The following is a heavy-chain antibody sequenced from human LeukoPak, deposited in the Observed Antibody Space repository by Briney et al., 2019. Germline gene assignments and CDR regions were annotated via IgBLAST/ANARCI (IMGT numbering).Heavy chain of an antibody. D-gene: IGHD2-15*01. CDR2: ISDSSSYI. CDR3: ARDRCNGGTCYLSVLDY. J-gene: IGHJ4*02. Sequence: GGSLRLSCAASGFIFSSYSMNWVRQAPGKGLEWVSSISDSSSYIYYADSVKGRFTISRDNAKNSLYLQMNSLRAEDTAVYYCARDRCNGGTCYLSVLDYWGQGTLVTVSS. V-gene: IGHV3-21*06. CDR1: GFIFSSYS.